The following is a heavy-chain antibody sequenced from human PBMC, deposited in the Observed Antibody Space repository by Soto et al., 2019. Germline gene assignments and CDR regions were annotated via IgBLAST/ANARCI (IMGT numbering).Heavy chain of an antibody. V-gene: IGHV4-59*08. Sequence: SETLSLTCTVSGGSISSYYWSWIRQPPGKGLEWIGYIYYSGSTNYNPSLKSRVTISVDTSKNHFSLQLTSVTAADTAVYYCARRGSASWRNWFDSWGQGTLVTVSS. CDR3: ARRGSASWRNWFDS. CDR2: IYYSGST. CDR1: GGSISSYY. J-gene: IGHJ5*01. D-gene: IGHD2-2*01.